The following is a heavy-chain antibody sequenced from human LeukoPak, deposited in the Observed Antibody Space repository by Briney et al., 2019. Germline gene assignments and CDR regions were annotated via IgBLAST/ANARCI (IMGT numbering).Heavy chain of an antibody. CDR3: ATGLAAPLD. J-gene: IGHJ4*02. Sequence: GGSLRLSCAASTFTFSNYWMSWVRQAPGKGLEWVANIKQDGSKKYYVDSVKGRFTISRDNAKNSLYLQMNSLRAEDTAVYYCATGLAAPLDWGQGTLVTVSS. CDR1: TFTFSNYW. CDR2: IKQDGSKK. D-gene: IGHD6-13*01. V-gene: IGHV3-7*01.